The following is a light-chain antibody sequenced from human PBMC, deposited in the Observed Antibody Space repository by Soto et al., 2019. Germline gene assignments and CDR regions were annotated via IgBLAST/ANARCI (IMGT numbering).Light chain of an antibody. Sequence: EIVLTQSPGTLSLSPGDRATLSCRASQSVSSYLAWYQQKPGQAPRLLIYDASNRATGIPARFSGSGSGTEFTLTISSLQSEDFAVYYCQQYHTWPPKTFGQGTQVDIK. CDR1: QSVSSY. CDR2: DAS. CDR3: QQYHTWPPKT. V-gene: IGKV3D-15*01. J-gene: IGKJ1*01.